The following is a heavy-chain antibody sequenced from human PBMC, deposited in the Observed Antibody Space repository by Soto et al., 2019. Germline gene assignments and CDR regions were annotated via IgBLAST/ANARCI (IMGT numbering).Heavy chain of an antibody. V-gene: IGHV4-34*01. J-gene: IGHJ4*02. Sequence: SETLSLTCAVYGGSFSGYYWSWIRQPPGKGLEWIGEINHSGSTNYNPSLKSRVTISVDTSKNQFSLKLSSVTAADKAVYYCETFLSGYSGNTNFDYWGQAILVTVS. CDR3: ETFLSGYSGNTNFDY. D-gene: IGHD5-12*01. CDR2: INHSGST. CDR1: GGSFSGYY.